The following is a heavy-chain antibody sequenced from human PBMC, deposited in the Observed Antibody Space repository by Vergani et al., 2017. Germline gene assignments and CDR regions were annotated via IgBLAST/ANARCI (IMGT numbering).Heavy chain of an antibody. CDR3: ATGITIFGVVDY. V-gene: IGHV4-4*02. J-gene: IGHJ4*02. Sequence: QVQLQESGPGLVKPSGTLSLTCAVSGGSISNNNWWTWVRQPPGKGLEWIGEIYHSGSTNYNPSLTSRVTISVDNSKNQFSLKLTSVTAADTAVYYCATGITIFGVVDYWGQGTLVTVSS. CDR1: GGSISNNNW. CDR2: IYHSGST. D-gene: IGHD3-3*01.